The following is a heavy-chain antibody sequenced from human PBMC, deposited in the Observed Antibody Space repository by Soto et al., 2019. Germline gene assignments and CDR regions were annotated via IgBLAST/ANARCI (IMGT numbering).Heavy chain of an antibody. CDR1: GDIFSSYA. V-gene: IGHV1-69*06. J-gene: IGHJ6*02. Sequence: VQMLQSGAEVKKAGSSVKVSCKASGDIFSSYAISWVRQAPGLGIEWMGGIIPLLGTSEAAQKFHGRVTLTADKSTTTAYMELGSLTSEDTAVYYCARYGIYNYGGYYGLDVWGQGTTVIVSS. CDR2: IIPLLGTS. D-gene: IGHD5-18*01. CDR3: ARYGIYNYGGYYGLDV.